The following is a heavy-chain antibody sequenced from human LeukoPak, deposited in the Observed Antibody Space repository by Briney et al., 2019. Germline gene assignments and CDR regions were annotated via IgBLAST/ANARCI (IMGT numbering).Heavy chain of an antibody. CDR3: ARGPRRGNFDY. D-gene: IGHD1-26*01. Sequence: ASVKVSCKASGDTFINYCMHWVRQAPGQGLEWMGVINPSGGGTSYAQKFQGRVTMTRDTSTNTVSMDLSSLRSEDTAVYYCARGPRRGNFDYWGQGTLVTVSS. CDR2: INPSGGGT. J-gene: IGHJ4*02. V-gene: IGHV1-46*01. CDR1: GDTFINYC.